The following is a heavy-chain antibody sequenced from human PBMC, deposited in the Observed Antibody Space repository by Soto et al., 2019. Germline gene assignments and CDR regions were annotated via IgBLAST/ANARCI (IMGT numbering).Heavy chain of an antibody. CDR2: IYYSGRT. Sequence: SETLSLTCTVSGGSIRDYFWTWIRQPPGKGLEWIGYIYYSGRTNYSPSLKSRVSISVDTSKNHFSLQLSSVTAADTAVYYCARVSGEDFGDSGGFDYWGQGTLVTVSS. CDR3: ARVSGEDFGDSGGFDY. D-gene: IGHD4-17*01. J-gene: IGHJ4*02. CDR1: GGSIRDYF. V-gene: IGHV4-59*01.